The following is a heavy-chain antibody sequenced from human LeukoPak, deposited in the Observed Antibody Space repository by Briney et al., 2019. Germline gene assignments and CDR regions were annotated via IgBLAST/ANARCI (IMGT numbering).Heavy chain of an antibody. J-gene: IGHJ4*02. CDR1: GFSFSIYF. CDR2: ISRTSEYI. D-gene: IGHD3-16*01. CDR3: AGGGDFDY. V-gene: IGHV3-21*01. Sequence: PGGSLRLSCAASGFSFSIYFMNWVRQAPGKGLEWVSSISRTSEYIHYADSVRGRFAISRGNAKNSVYLQMNSLRAEDTAVYFCAGGGDFDYWGQGTLVTVSS.